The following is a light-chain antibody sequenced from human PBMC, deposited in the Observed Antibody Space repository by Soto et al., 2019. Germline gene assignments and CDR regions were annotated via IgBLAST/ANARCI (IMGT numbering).Light chain of an antibody. Sequence: QSVLTQPASVSASPGQSITISCTGTSGDIGSYNLVSWYQHHPGKAPQLMIYEVNKRPSGVSDRFSGSKSGNTASLTISGLQSEDETDYYCCSYAGSSTPFVFGTGTKVTVL. CDR2: EVN. CDR3: CSYAGSSTPFV. J-gene: IGLJ1*01. CDR1: SGDIGSYNL. V-gene: IGLV2-23*02.